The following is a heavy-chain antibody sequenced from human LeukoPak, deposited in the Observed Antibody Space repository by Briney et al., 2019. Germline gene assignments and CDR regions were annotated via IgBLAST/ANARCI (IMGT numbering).Heavy chain of an antibody. J-gene: IGHJ4*02. CDR2: IIPIFGTA. CDR3: ARGKTRYYDFWSGYYNLDY. CDR1: GGTFSSYA. Sequence: ASVKVSCKASGGTFSSYAISWVRQAPGQGLEWMGGIIPIFGTANYAQKFQGRVTITTDESTSTAYIELSSLRSEDTAVYYCARGKTRYYDFWSGYYNLDYWGQGTLVTVSS. D-gene: IGHD3-3*01. V-gene: IGHV1-69*05.